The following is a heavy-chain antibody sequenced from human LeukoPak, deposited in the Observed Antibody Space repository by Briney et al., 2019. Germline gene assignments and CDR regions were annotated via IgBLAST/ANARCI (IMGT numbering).Heavy chain of an antibody. CDR2: ISGSGGST. Sequence: SGGSLRLSCAASGFTFSSYGMSWVRQAPGKGLEWVSAISGSGGSTYCADSVKGRFTISRDNSKNTLYLQMNSLRAEDTAVYYCAKGFLDWYYFDYWGQGTLVTVSS. CDR3: AKGFLDWYYFDY. CDR1: GFTFSSYG. D-gene: IGHD3-3*01. J-gene: IGHJ4*02. V-gene: IGHV3-23*01.